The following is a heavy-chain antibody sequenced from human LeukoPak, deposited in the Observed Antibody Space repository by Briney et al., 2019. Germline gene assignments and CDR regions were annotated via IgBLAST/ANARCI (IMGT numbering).Heavy chain of an antibody. V-gene: IGHV4-59*01. J-gene: IGHJ5*02. CDR1: GGSISSYY. CDR3: ARGREEFDP. CDR2: IYYSGST. Sequence: SETLSLTCTVSGGSISSYYWSWIRQPPGKGLEWIGCIYYSGSTNYNPSLKSRVTISVDTSKNQFSLKLSSVTAAGTAVYYCARGREEFDPWGQGTLVTVSS.